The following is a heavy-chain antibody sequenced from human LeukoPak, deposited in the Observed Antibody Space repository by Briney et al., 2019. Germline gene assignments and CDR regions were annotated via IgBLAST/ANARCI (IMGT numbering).Heavy chain of an antibody. CDR3: ARGLGTAMAVDY. CDR2: INHSGST. D-gene: IGHD5-18*01. Sequence: SETLSLTCTVSGGSVSSGSYYWSWIRQPPGKGLEWIGEINHSGSTNYNPSLKSRVTISVDTSKNQFSLKLSSVTAADTAVYYCARGLGTAMAVDYWGQGTLVTVSS. CDR1: GGSVSSGSYY. J-gene: IGHJ4*02. V-gene: IGHV4-39*07.